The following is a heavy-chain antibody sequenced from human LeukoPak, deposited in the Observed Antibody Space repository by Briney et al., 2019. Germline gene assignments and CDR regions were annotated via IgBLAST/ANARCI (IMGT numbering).Heavy chain of an antibody. CDR3: ARLENLDTLTAGHDAFDI. J-gene: IGHJ3*02. Sequence: GASLQISCKGSGYSFINSWIAWVRQVPGKGLEWMGIIFPADSDTRYSPSFQGQVTMSVDKFISTAYLQWSSLKASDTAMYYCARLENLDTLTAGHDAFDIWGQGTMLTVSS. D-gene: IGHD2-21*02. V-gene: IGHV5-51*01. CDR1: GYSFINSW. CDR2: IFPADSDT.